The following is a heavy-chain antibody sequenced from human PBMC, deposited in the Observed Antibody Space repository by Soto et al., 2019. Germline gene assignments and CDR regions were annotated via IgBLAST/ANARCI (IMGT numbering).Heavy chain of an antibody. V-gene: IGHV1-46*01. CDR3: AISWRGYSSSSVSFYYYGMDV. CDR2: INPSGGST. CDR1: GYTFTSYY. Sequence: ASVKVSFKASGYTFTSYYMHWVQQAPGQGLEWMGIINPSGGSTSYAQKFQGRVTMTRDTSTSTVYMELSSLRSEDTAVYYCAISWRGYSSSSVSFYYYGMDVWGQGTTVTVSS. D-gene: IGHD6-6*01. J-gene: IGHJ6*02.